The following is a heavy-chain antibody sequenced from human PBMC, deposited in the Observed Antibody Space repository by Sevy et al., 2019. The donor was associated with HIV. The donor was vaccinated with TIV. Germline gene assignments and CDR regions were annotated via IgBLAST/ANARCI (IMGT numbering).Heavy chain of an antibody. Sequence: GGSLRLSCAASGFTFSSYGMHWVRQAPGKGLEWVAVIWYDGSNKYYAHSVKGRFTISRDNSKNSLYLQMNSLRAEDTAVYYCARDGLAGTAYNWFDPWGQGTLVTVSS. CDR1: GFTFSSYG. CDR3: ARDGLAGTAYNWFDP. CDR2: IWYDGSNK. D-gene: IGHD6-19*01. V-gene: IGHV3-33*01. J-gene: IGHJ5*02.